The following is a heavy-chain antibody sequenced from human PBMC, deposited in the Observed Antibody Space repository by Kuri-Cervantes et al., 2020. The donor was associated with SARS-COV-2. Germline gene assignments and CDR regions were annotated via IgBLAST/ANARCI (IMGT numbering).Heavy chain of an antibody. CDR2: IYYSGST. J-gene: IGHJ3*02. Sequence: SETLSLTCTVSGGSVSSGSYYWSWIRQPPGKGLEWIGYIYYSGSTYYNPSLKSRVTISVDTSKNQFSLKLSSVTAADTAVYYCARDRNGDYGSDAFDIWGQGTMVTVSS. CDR3: ARDRNGDYGSDAFDI. V-gene: IGHV4-61*01. D-gene: IGHD4-17*01. CDR1: GGSVSSGSYY.